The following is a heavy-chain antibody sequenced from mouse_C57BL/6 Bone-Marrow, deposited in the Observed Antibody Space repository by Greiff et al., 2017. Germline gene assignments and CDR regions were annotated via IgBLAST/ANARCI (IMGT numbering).Heavy chain of an antibody. CDR2: IYPGSGNT. CDR1: GYTFTSYW. J-gene: IGHJ2*01. Sequence: QVQLQQSGTVLARPGASVKMSCKTSGYTFTSYWMHWVKQRPGQGLEWIGWIYPGSGNTKYNEKFKGKATLTVDTSSSTAYMQLSSLTSEDSAVYFCARDDYDDFDYWGQGTTLTVSS. CDR3: ARDDYDDFDY. V-gene: IGHV1-84*01. D-gene: IGHD2-4*01.